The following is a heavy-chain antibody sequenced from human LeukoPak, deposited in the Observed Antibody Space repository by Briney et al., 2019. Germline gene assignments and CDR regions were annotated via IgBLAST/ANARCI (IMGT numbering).Heavy chain of an antibody. V-gene: IGHV3-74*01. Sequence: GGSLRLSCTGSGFTFSKNWTHWVRQTPGKGPMWLSRVSGDGIETHYADSVRGRFSVSRDNAKNTVYLQMNSLRVDDTANCARDLRDENLWGQGTLVSVSS. CDR3: ARDLRDENL. CDR1: GFTFSKNW. D-gene: IGHD5-24*01. CDR2: VSGDGIET. J-gene: IGHJ4*02.